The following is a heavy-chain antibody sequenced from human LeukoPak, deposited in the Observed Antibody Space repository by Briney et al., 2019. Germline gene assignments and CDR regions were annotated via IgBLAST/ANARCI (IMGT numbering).Heavy chain of an antibody. J-gene: IGHJ3*02. D-gene: IGHD7-27*01. CDR3: ARDHVPYPRANWGSKGAFDI. V-gene: IGHV4-4*07. CDR1: GGSISSYY. CDR2: IYASGST. Sequence: SETLSLTCTVSGGSISSYYWSWIRQPAGKGLEWIWRIYASGSTTYNPSLKSRVTMSVDTSKNQFSQKLSSVTAADTAVYYCARDHVPYPRANWGSKGAFDIWGQGTMVTVSS.